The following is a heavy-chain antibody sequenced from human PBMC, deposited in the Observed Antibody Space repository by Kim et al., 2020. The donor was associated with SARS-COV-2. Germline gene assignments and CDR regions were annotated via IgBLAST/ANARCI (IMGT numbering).Heavy chain of an antibody. V-gene: IGHV3-30*18. J-gene: IGHJ4*02. CDR2: ISYDGSNK. CDR1: GFTFSSYG. CDR3: AKDLAYYDSSGYYLL. D-gene: IGHD3-22*01. Sequence: GGSLRLSCAASGFTFSSYGMHWVRQAPGKGLEWVAVISYDGSNKYYADSVKGRFTISRDNSKNTLYLQMNSLRAEDTAVYYCAKDLAYYDSSGYYLLWGQGTLVTVSS.